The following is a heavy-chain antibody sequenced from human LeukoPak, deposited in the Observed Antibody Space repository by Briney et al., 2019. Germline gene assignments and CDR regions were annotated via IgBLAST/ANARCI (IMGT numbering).Heavy chain of an antibody. CDR3: ARGGQWLANWFDP. D-gene: IGHD6-19*01. J-gene: IGHJ5*02. CDR1: GGSFSGYY. CDR2: INHSGST. Sequence: SETLSLTCAVYGGSFSGYYWSWIRQPPGKGLEWVGEINHSGSTNYNPSLKSRVTISIDKSKNQFSLKLSSVTAADTAVYYCARGGQWLANWFDPWGQGTLVTVSS. V-gene: IGHV4-34*01.